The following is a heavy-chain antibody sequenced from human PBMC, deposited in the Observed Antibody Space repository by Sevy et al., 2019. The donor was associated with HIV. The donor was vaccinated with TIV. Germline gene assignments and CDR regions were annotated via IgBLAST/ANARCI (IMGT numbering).Heavy chain of an antibody. CDR2: IYWDDDK. V-gene: IGHV2-5*02. CDR3: AHLHNRHFDY. D-gene: IGHD1-20*01. Sequence: SGPTLVNPTQTLTLTCTFSGFSLSTSGVGVGWIRQPPGKALEWLALIYWDDDKRYSPSLKSRLTITKDTSKNQVVLIMTNMAHVDTAKYYCAHLHNRHFDYWGQGTLVTVSS. J-gene: IGHJ4*02. CDR1: GFSLSTSGVG.